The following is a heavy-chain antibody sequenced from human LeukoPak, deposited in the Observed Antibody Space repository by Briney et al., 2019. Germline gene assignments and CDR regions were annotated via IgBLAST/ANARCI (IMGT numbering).Heavy chain of an antibody. CDR2: INPSGGST. CDR1: GYTFTSYY. V-gene: IGHV1-46*01. Sequence: ASVKVSCKASGYTFTSYYMHWVRQAPGQGLEWMGIINPSGGSTSYAQKFQGRVTMTRDTSTSTVYMELSSLRSEDTAVYYCATFMTYYYVSGIYYPGDYWGQGTLVTVSS. CDR3: ATFMTYYYVSGIYYPGDY. J-gene: IGHJ4*02. D-gene: IGHD3-10*01.